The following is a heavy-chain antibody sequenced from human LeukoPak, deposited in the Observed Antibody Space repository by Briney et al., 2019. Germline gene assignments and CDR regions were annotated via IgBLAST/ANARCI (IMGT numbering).Heavy chain of an antibody. V-gene: IGHV3-48*03. CDR3: TTLGYHLDS. D-gene: IGHD3-22*01. Sequence: PGGSLRLSCAASGFDFGAYEMSWVRQAPGKGLEWVAYFAGSHTSTSYAHSVKGRFTISRDNARNSLYLQMNSLRAEDTALYYCTTLGYHLDSWGQGTLVTVSS. J-gene: IGHJ4*02. CDR1: GFDFGAYE. CDR2: FAGSHTST.